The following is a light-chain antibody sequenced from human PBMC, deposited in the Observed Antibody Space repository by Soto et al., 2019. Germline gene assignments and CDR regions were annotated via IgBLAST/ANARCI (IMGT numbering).Light chain of an antibody. J-gene: IGKJ1*01. CDR2: GAS. Sequence: EIVLTQSPGTLSLSPGERATLSCRASQSVSSYLAWYQQKPWQPPRLLIYGASSRAAGVPDRFSGSGSGTDFTLTISRLEPEDFAVYYCQQYGSSLRTFGQGTNVDIK. CDR1: QSVSSY. V-gene: IGKV3-20*01. CDR3: QQYGSSLRT.